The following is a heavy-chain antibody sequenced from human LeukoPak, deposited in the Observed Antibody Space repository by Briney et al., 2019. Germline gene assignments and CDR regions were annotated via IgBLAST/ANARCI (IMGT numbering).Heavy chain of an antibody. D-gene: IGHD6-6*01. Sequence: SETLSLTCAVYGGSFSGYYRSWIRQPPGKGLEWIGEINHSGSTNYNPSLKSRVTISVDTSKNQFSLKLSSVTAADTAVYYCARSSSSEGHFDYWGQGTLVTVSS. CDR2: INHSGST. J-gene: IGHJ4*02. V-gene: IGHV4-34*01. CDR3: ARSSSSEGHFDY. CDR1: GGSFSGYY.